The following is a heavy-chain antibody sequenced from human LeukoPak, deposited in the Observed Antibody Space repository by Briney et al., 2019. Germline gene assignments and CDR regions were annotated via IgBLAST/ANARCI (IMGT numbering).Heavy chain of an antibody. J-gene: IGHJ2*01. CDR3: ARHDYDFWSGYPTGGYFDL. V-gene: IGHV4-39*01. CDR2: IYYSGST. D-gene: IGHD3-3*01. CDR1: GGSISSSSYC. Sequence: SETLSLTCTVSGGSISSSSYCWGWIRQPPGKGLEWIGSIYYSGSTYYNPSLKSRVTISVDTSKNQFSLKLSSVTAADTAVYYCARHDYDFWSGYPTGGYFDLWGRGTLVTVSS.